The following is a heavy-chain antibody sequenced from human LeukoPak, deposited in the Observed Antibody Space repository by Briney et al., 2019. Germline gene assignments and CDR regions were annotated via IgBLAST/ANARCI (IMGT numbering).Heavy chain of an antibody. J-gene: IGHJ6*02. CDR1: GFTFDDYA. Sequence: PGESLRLSCAASGFTFDDYAMHWVRQAPGKGLEWVSGISCDSCSIGYAVSVTGRFTISRDNAKNSLYLQMNSLRAEDTALYYCAKDVDYGGRYYYYGMDVWGQGTTVTVSS. V-gene: IGHV3-9*01. CDR2: ISCDSCSI. CDR3: AKDVDYGGRYYYYGMDV. D-gene: IGHD4-23*01.